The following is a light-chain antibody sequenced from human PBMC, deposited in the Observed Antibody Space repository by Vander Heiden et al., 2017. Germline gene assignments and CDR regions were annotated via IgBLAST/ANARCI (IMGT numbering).Light chain of an antibody. J-gene: IGKJ4*01. CDR2: AAS. Sequence: DIQMTQSPSSLSASVGDRVTITCRASQSISSYLHWYQQKPGKAPKLLIDAASSLQSGVPSRFSGSGSGTDFTLTISSLQPEDFATYYCQQSYSTPPLTFGGGTKVEIK. CDR1: QSISSY. V-gene: IGKV1-39*01. CDR3: QQSYSTPPLT.